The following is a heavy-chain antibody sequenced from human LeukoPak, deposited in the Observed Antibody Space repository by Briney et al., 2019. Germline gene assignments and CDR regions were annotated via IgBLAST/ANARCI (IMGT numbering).Heavy chain of an antibody. Sequence: SETLSLICTVSGGSIRSYYWSWIRQPPGKGLEWIGYIFYSGSTNYNPSLKSRVTISVDTSKNQLSLRLSSVTAADTAVYYCARVNGWFDPWGQGTLVTVSS. CDR2: IFYSGST. CDR3: ARVNGWFDP. J-gene: IGHJ5*02. V-gene: IGHV4-59*01. CDR1: GGSIRSYY. D-gene: IGHD2-8*01.